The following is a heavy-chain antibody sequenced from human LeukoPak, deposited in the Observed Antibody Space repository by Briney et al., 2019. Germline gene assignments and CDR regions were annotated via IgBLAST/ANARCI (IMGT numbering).Heavy chain of an antibody. V-gene: IGHV4-4*07. CDR1: GGSISSYY. CDR3: ARGLYYYDSTDYFDY. CDR2: INTSGST. D-gene: IGHD3-22*01. J-gene: IGHJ4*02. Sequence: SETLSLTCTVSGGSISSYYWSWIRQPAGKGLEWIGRINTSGSTNYNPALKSRATMSVDTSKNQFSLELSSVTAADTAVYYCARGLYYYDSTDYFDYWGQGTLVTVSS.